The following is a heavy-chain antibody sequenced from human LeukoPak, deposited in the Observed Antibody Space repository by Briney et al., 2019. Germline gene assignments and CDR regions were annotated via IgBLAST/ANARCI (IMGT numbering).Heavy chain of an antibody. J-gene: IGHJ4*02. CDR1: GGSISSSSYY. CDR2: IYYSGST. D-gene: IGHD2-15*01. CDR3: ARQRGDFDY. Sequence: SETLSLTCTVSGGSISSSSYYWGWIRQPPGKGLEWIGSIYYSGSTYYNPTLKSRVTISVDTSKNQFSLKLSSVTAADTAVYYCARQRGDFDYWGREPWSPSPQ. V-gene: IGHV4-39*01.